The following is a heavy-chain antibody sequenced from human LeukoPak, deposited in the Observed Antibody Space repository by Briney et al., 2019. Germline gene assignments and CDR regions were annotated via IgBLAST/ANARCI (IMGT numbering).Heavy chain of an antibody. V-gene: IGHV1-69*04. CDR3: ARTQYDSGRSKIYYYYGMDV. J-gene: IGHJ6*02. Sequence: SVKVSCKASGGTFSSYAISWVRQAPGQGLEWMGRIIPILGIANYAQKFQGRVTITADKSTSTAYMELSSLRSEDTAVYYCARTQYDSGRSKIYYYYGMDVWGQGTTVTVSS. CDR2: IIPILGIA. D-gene: IGHD3-10*01. CDR1: GGTFSSYA.